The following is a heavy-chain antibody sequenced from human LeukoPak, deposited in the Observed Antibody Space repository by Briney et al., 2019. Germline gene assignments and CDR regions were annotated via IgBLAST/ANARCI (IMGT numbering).Heavy chain of an antibody. J-gene: IGHJ5*02. CDR1: GFTFSNYA. CDR3: AKQFDSSGYYSISRFDP. V-gene: IGHV3-23*01. Sequence: PGGSLRCSCAASGFTFSNYAMSWVRQAPGKGLEWVSTISGSGGSTYYGDSVKGRLTISRDNSKNTLYLQMNSLRAEDTAIYYCAKQFDSSGYYSISRFDPWGQGTLVIVSS. CDR2: ISGSGGST. D-gene: IGHD3-22*01.